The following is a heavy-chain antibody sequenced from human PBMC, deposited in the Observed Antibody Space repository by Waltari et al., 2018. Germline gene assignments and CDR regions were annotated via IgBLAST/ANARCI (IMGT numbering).Heavy chain of an antibody. Sequence: QVQLVESGGGVVQPGRSLRLSCAASGFTFSSYGMHWVRQAPGKGLEWVAVISYDGSNKYYADSVKGRFTISRDNSKNTLYLQMNSLRAEDTAVYYCASRRWLQYWGQGTLVTVSS. CDR2: ISYDGSNK. CDR3: ASRRWLQY. D-gene: IGHD5-12*01. CDR1: GFTFSSYG. J-gene: IGHJ4*02. V-gene: IGHV3-30*03.